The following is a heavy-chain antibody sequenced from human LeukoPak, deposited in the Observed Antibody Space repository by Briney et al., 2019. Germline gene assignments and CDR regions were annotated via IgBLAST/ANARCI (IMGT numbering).Heavy chain of an antibody. D-gene: IGHD3-3*01. CDR3: AGLRSGYYLTEYFQH. J-gene: IGHJ1*01. Sequence: GGSLRLSCAASGFTFSSYWMHWVRQAPGKGLVWVSRINTDGSSTSYADSVKGRFTISRDNAKNTLYLQMNSLRAEDTAVYYCAGLRSGYYLTEYFQHWGQGTLVTVFS. V-gene: IGHV3-74*01. CDR1: GFTFSSYW. CDR2: INTDGSST.